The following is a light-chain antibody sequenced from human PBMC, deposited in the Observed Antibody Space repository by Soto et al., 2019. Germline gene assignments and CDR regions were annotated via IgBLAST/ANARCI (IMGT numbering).Light chain of an antibody. CDR3: TSWTTSTTMI. CDR2: DVN. Sequence: QSALTQPASVSGSPGQSITISCTGTSSDIGAYNFVSWYQQHPGKAPKLMLYDVNIRPSGVSNRFSGSKSCNTASLTISGLQAEDEADYYCTSWTTSTTMIFGGGTQLTVL. CDR1: SSDIGAYNF. J-gene: IGLJ2*01. V-gene: IGLV2-14*03.